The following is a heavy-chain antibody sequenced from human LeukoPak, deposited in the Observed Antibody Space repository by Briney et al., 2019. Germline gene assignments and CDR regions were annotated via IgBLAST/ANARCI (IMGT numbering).Heavy chain of an antibody. CDR1: VGSISSSSYY. Sequence: SETLSVTCTVSVGSISSSSYYWGWIRQPPGKGLEWIGSIYYSGSTYYNPSLSSRVTISVDTSKNQFSLRLSSVTAADTAVYYWARVFQEYSFVSVGGWGQGTLVTVSS. CDR2: IYYSGST. V-gene: IGHV4-39*01. D-gene: IGHD5-18*01. J-gene: IGHJ4*02. CDR3: ARVFQEYSFVSVGG.